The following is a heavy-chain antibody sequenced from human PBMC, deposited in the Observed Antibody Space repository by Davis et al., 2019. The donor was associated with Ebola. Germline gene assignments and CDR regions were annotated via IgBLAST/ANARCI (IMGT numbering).Heavy chain of an antibody. CDR1: GYSFSSGYY. D-gene: IGHD3-10*01. J-gene: IGHJ6*02. Sequence: PSETLSLTCAVSGYSFSSGYYWGWIRQPPGKGLEWIGSIYHSGSTYYNPSLKSRVTISVDTSKNQFSLKLSSVTAADTAVYYCARSYRDGSGSYYYDYYYYYGMDVWGQGTTVTVSS. CDR3: ARSYRDGSGSYYYDYYYYYGMDV. CDR2: IYHSGST. V-gene: IGHV4-38-2*01.